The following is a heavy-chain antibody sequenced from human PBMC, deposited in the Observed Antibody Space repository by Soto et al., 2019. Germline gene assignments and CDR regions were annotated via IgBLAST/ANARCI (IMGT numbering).Heavy chain of an antibody. D-gene: IGHD2-15*01. CDR3: ARGYTGYCSGGTCYWFDP. CDR1: GFSFSSYS. Sequence: GGSLRLSCAASGFSFSSYSMNWVRQAPGKGLEWVSSISSSASHINYADSVKGRFTISGDNAKKSLYLQMNSLRAEDTAVYYCARGYTGYCSGGTCYWFDPWGQGTLVTVSS. CDR2: ISSSASHI. J-gene: IGHJ5*02. V-gene: IGHV3-21*01.